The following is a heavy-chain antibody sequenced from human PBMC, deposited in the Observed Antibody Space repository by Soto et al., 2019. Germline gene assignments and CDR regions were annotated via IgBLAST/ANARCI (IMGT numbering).Heavy chain of an antibody. CDR1: GGSISSYY. D-gene: IGHD2-8*01. CDR3: ARETISPMVYAFDY. Sequence: PSETLSLTCTVSGGSISSYYWSWIRQPAGKGLEWIGRIYTSGSANYNPSLKSRVTMSVDTSKNQFSLKLSSETAADTAVYYCARETISPMVYAFDYWGQGTLVTVSS. CDR2: IYTSGSA. V-gene: IGHV4-4*07. J-gene: IGHJ4*02.